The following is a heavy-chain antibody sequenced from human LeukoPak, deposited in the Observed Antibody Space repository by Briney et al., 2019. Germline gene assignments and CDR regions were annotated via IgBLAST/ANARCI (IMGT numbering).Heavy chain of an antibody. CDR3: ARDAETYYYDSSGYIGLRYFDY. CDR1: GGSISSGGYY. V-gene: IGHV4-31*03. CDR2: IYYSGST. Sequence: SETLSLTCTDSGGSISSGGYYWSWIRQHPGKGLEWIGYIYYSGSTYYNPSLKSRVTISVDTSKNQFSLKLSSVTAADTAVYYCARDAETYYYDSSGYIGLRYFDYWGQGTLVTVSS. J-gene: IGHJ4*02. D-gene: IGHD3-22*01.